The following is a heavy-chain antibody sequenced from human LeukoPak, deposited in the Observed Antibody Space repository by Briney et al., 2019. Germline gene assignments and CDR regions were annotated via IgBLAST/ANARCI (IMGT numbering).Heavy chain of an antibody. CDR3: ASSKRASSWASSGWFDP. J-gene: IGHJ5*02. V-gene: IGHV1-18*01. CDR2: ISAHNGNT. CDR1: GYTFTSNG. D-gene: IGHD6-13*01. Sequence: ASVKVSCKAAGYTFTSNGISWVRQAPGQGLEWMGWISAHNGNTNYAQKLQGRVTMTTDTSTSTAYMALRSLRSDDTAVYYCASSKRASSWASSGWFDPWGQGTLVTVSS.